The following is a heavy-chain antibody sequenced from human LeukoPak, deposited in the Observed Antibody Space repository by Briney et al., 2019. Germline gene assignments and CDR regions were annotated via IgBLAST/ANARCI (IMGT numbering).Heavy chain of an antibody. CDR2: ISGSGGNT. D-gene: IGHD3-22*01. CDR3: YIPYYDTSAYKAY. CDR1: GFTFSSYA. Sequence: GGSLRLSCAASGFTFSSYAMAWVRQAPGKGLEWVSAISGSGGNTYYADSVKGRFTISRDNSKNTLYLQMNSLRAEDTAVYYCYIPYYDTSAYKAYWGQGTLVTVSS. J-gene: IGHJ4*02. V-gene: IGHV3-23*01.